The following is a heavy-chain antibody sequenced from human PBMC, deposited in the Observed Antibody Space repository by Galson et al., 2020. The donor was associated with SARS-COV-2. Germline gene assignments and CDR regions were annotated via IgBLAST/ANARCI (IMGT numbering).Heavy chain of an antibody. J-gene: IGHJ4*02. V-gene: IGHV4-34*01. CDR2: INHSGST. Sequence: SQTLSLTCAVYGGSFRGYYWSWIRQPPGKGLEWIGEINHSGSTNYNPSLKSRVTISVDTSKNQFSLKLSSVTAADTAVYYCARGHTIFWNYWGQGTLVTVSS. D-gene: IGHD3-9*01. CDR3: ARGHTIFWNY. CDR1: GGSFRGYY.